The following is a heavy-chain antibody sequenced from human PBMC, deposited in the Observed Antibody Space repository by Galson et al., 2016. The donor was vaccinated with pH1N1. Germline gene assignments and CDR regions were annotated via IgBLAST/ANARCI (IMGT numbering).Heavy chain of an antibody. CDR3: ARVIQFLDPWYMDV. J-gene: IGHJ6*03. CDR1: DSSFSAYS. V-gene: IGHV3-48*02. Sequence: SLRLSCAASDSSFSAYSMNWVRQAPGKGLQWLGYISGPSSGTIYYAESVRGRFTISRDNAKNSLFLHMNSLRDEDTAIYFCARVIQFLDPWYMDVWGKGTTVIASS. D-gene: IGHD3-3*01. CDR2: ISGPSSGTI.